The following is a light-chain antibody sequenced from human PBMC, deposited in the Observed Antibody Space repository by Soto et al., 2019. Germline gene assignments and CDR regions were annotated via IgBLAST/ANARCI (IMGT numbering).Light chain of an antibody. CDR3: SSYTSSSTLYV. V-gene: IGLV2-14*01. Sequence: QSALTEPAAVSGSPGRSITISGTGTSSDVGGYNYVSWYQHHPGKAPKLMIYEVSNRPSGVSNRFSGSKSGNTASLTISGLQAEDEADYYCSSYTSSSTLYVFGTGTTVTXL. J-gene: IGLJ1*01. CDR1: SSDVGGYNY. CDR2: EVS.